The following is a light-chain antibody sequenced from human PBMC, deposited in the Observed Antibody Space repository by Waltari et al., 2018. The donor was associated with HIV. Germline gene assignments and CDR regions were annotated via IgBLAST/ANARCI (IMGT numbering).Light chain of an antibody. CDR3: QQYYNTPWT. CDR2: WAS. CDR1: QSVLYSSNNKND. V-gene: IGKV4-1*01. Sequence: DIVMTQSPDSLAVSLGERATINCKSSQSVLYSSNNKNDLAWFQHKPGQPPKVLIYWASTRESGVPDRFSGSGSGTDFTLTISSLQAEDVAVYYCQQYYNTPWTFGQGTKVEIK. J-gene: IGKJ1*01.